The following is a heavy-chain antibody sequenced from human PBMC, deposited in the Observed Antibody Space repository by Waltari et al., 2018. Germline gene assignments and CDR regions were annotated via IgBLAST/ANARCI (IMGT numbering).Heavy chain of an antibody. Sequence: QVQLVESGGGLVKPGGSLRLSCAASGFTFSDYYMSWIRQAPGKGLEWVSYISSSGSTRYYADSVKGRFTISRDNAKNSLYLQMNSLRAEDTAVYYCARAIAEQWLVLVPWEFYFDYWGQGTLVTVSS. D-gene: IGHD6-19*01. J-gene: IGHJ4*02. CDR1: GFTFSDYY. CDR3: ARAIAEQWLVLVPWEFYFDY. V-gene: IGHV3-11*04. CDR2: ISSSGSTR.